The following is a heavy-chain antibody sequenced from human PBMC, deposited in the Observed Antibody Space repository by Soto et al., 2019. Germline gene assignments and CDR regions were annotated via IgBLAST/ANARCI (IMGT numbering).Heavy chain of an antibody. V-gene: IGHV3-15*01. D-gene: IGHD5-18*01. CDR1: GFTFSNAW. J-gene: IGHJ6*02. Sequence: GGSLRLSCAASGFTFSNAWMSWVRQAPGKGLEWVGRIKSKTDGGTTDYAAPVKGRFNISRDDSKNTLYLQMNSLKTEDTAVYYCTVDTAMAKSRPYYYYYYGMDVWGQGTTVTVSS. CDR2: IKSKTDGGTT. CDR3: TVDTAMAKSRPYYYYYYGMDV.